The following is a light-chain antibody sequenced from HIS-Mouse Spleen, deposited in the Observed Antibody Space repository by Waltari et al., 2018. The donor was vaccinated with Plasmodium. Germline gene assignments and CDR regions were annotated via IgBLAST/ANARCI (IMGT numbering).Light chain of an antibody. J-gene: IGLJ3*02. CDR2: GKN. CDR1: TPNSYY. Sequence: SSELTQDPAVPVALGPPVRITSQGDTPNSYYSRWYQQKPGQAPVLVSYGKNNRPSGIPDRFSGSSSGNTASLTITGAQAEDEADYYCNSRDSSGNHQVFGGGTKLTVL. CDR3: NSRDSSGNHQV. V-gene: IGLV3-19*01.